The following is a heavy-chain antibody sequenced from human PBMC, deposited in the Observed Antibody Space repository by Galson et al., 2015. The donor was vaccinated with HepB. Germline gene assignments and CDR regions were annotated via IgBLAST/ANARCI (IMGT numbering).Heavy chain of an antibody. J-gene: IGHJ4*02. D-gene: IGHD6-13*01. CDR2: ISGSGDST. CDR1: GFTFSSYA. Sequence: SLRLSCAASGFTFSSYAMSWVRQAPGKGLEWASAISGSGDSTYYADSVKGRFTISRDNSKNALYLQMNSLRAEDTAIYYCAKDRSSSWDPYYFDYWGQGTLVTVSS. CDR3: AKDRSSSWDPYYFDY. V-gene: IGHV3-23*01.